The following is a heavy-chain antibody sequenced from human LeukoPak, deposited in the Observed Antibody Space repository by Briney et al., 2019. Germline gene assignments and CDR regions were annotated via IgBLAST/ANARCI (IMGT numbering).Heavy chain of an antibody. CDR2: IYHSGST. V-gene: IGHV4-4*02. D-gene: IGHD6-13*01. Sequence: SETLSLTCAVSGGSISSSNWWSWVRQPPGKGLEWIGEIYHSGSTNYNPSLKSRVTMSVDKSKNQFSLKLTSVTAADTAVYYCARSGYTSTWPYWGQGTLVTVSS. CDR3: ARSGYTSTWPY. CDR1: GGSISSSNW. J-gene: IGHJ4*02.